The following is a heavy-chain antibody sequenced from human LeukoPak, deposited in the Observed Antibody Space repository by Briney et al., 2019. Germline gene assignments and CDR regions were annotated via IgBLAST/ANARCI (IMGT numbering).Heavy chain of an antibody. J-gene: IGHJ4*02. D-gene: IGHD6-13*01. Sequence: GGSLRLSCAASGFTVSSNHMTWVRQAPGKGLEWVSVIYSGGSTYCTDSVKGRFIISRDNSRNTLCLQMNNLRAEDTAVYYCARAWAPAGLYFDYWGQGTLVTVSS. CDR1: GFTVSSNH. CDR3: ARAWAPAGLYFDY. V-gene: IGHV3-53*01. CDR2: IYSGGST.